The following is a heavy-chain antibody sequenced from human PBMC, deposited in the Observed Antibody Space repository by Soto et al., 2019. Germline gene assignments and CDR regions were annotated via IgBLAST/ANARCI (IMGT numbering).Heavy chain of an antibody. J-gene: IGHJ4*02. Sequence: GGSLRLSCAASGFTFSSYAMTWVRQAPGKGLEWVSAIRGSGGSTYYADSVKGRFTISRDNSNNMLYLQMNSLRAEDTAVYYCVREKVTMIVGFYYFDYWGQGTRVTVSS. CDR2: IRGSGGST. CDR3: VREKVTMIVGFYYFDY. D-gene: IGHD3-22*01. CDR1: GFTFSSYA. V-gene: IGHV3-23*01.